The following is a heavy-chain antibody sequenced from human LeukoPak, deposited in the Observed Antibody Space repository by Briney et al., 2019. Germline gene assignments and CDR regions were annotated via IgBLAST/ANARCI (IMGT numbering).Heavy chain of an antibody. CDR3: ARDTSYYDSSGYYYG. D-gene: IGHD3-22*01. CDR1: GGTFSSYA. Sequence: GGSVKVSCKASGGTFSSYAISWGRQAPGQGLEWVGRINPILGTANYAQKFQGRVTITADKSTSTAYMELSSLRSEDTAVYYCARDTSYYDSSGYYYGWGQGTLVTVSS. CDR2: INPILGTA. V-gene: IGHV1-69*04. J-gene: IGHJ4*02.